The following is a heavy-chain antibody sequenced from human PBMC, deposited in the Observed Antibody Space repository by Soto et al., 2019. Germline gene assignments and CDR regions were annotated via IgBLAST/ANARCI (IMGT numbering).Heavy chain of an antibody. V-gene: IGHV4-4*02. CDR3: PMPGPSAKPPFQS. Sequence: QVQLQESGPALVKPWGTLSVTCCVSSGFINSSNWWGWVREAPGQGLEWIGEIYYTGNTNDNWSLKSRVSLSVDTPKQQFPLKLASVTAADTPIYFCPMPGPSAKPPFQSWGHGILVTVSS. CDR2: IYYTGNT. CDR1: SGFINSSNW. J-gene: IGHJ1*01. D-gene: IGHD6-25*01.